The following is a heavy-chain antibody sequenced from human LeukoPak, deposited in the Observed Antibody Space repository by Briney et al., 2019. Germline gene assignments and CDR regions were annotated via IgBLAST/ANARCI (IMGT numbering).Heavy chain of an antibody. J-gene: IGHJ6*03. V-gene: IGHV4-59*01. D-gene: IGHD3-3*01. CDR1: GGSFSGYY. Sequence: SETLSLTCAVYGGSFSGYYWSWIRQPPGKGLEWIGYIYYSGSTNYNPSLKSRVTISVDTSKNQFSLKLSSVTAADTAVYYCARSYYDFWSGYYANYYYYYMDVWGKGTTVTVSS. CDR2: IYYSGST. CDR3: ARSYYDFWSGYYANYYYYYMDV.